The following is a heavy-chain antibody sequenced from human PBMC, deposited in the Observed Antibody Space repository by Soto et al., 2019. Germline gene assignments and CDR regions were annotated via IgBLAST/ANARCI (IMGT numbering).Heavy chain of an antibody. V-gene: IGHV4-31*03. CDR3: AREKTMVRGVTNWFDP. CDR1: GGPISRGGYY. CDR2: IYYSGST. D-gene: IGHD3-10*01. Sequence: SETLSLTCTVSGGPISRGGYYWSWIRQHPGKGLEWIGYIYYSGSTHYNPSLKSRVTISVDTSKNQFSLKLSSVTAADTAVYYCAREKTMVRGVTNWFDPWGQGTLVTVSS. J-gene: IGHJ5*02.